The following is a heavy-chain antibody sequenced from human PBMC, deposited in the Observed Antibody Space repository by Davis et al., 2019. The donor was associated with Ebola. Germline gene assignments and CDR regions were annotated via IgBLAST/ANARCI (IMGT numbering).Heavy chain of an antibody. CDR1: GFTFSNYN. J-gene: IGHJ4*02. Sequence: GGSLRLSCAVSGFTFSNYNMNWVRQTPGKGLEWVSHISDDSSSTYYADSVKGRFTISRDNAKNSLYLQMNSLRAEDTAVYYCAREGTIRGVNFDYWGQGTLVTVSS. V-gene: IGHV3-21*05. D-gene: IGHD3-10*01. CDR2: ISDDSSST. CDR3: AREGTIRGVNFDY.